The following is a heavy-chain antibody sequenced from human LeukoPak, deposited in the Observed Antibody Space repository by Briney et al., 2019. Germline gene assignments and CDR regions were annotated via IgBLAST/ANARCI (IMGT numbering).Heavy chain of an antibody. CDR3: ARTVTNALYFDY. CDR1: GGSISSGSYY. V-gene: IGHV4-61*02. D-gene: IGHD4-17*01. J-gene: IGHJ4*02. CDR2: IYASGST. Sequence: SQTLSLTCTVSGGSISSGSYYWSWIRQPAGKGLEWIGRIYASGSTNYNPSLKSRVTMPVDTSKNQFSLKLTSVTAADTAVYYCARTVTNALYFDYWGQGTLVTVSS.